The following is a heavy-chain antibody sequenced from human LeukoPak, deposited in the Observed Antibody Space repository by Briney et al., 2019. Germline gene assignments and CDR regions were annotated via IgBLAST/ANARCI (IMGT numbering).Heavy chain of an antibody. D-gene: IGHD1-26*01. CDR2: IIPIFGTA. CDR1: GGTFSSYA. V-gene: IGHV1-69*05. CDR3: ANSGILPYYFDY. Sequence: SVKVSCKASGGTFSSYAISWVRQAPGQGLEWMGRIIPIFGTANYAQKFQGRVTITTDGSTSTAYMELSSLRSEDTAVYYCANSGILPYYFDYWGQGTLVTVSS. J-gene: IGHJ4*02.